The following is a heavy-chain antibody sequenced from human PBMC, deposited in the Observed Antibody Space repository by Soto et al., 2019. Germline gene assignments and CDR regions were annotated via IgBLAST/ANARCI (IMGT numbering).Heavy chain of an antibody. CDR1: GGTFSSYA. CDR2: IIPIFGTA. V-gene: IGHV1-69*13. J-gene: IGHJ5*02. CDR3: ARDGGYSSTLFDP. D-gene: IGHD6-13*01. Sequence: SVKVSCKASGGTFSSYAISWVRQAPGQGLEWMGGIIPIFGTANYAQKFQGRVTITADESTSTAYMELSSLRSEDTAMYYCARDGGYSSTLFDPWGQGTLVTVSS.